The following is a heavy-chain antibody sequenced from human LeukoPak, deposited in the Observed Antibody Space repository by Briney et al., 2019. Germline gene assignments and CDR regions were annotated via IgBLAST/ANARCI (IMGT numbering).Heavy chain of an antibody. CDR3: AREGSYDFWSGYYGPYYFDY. V-gene: IGHV1-18*01. Sequence: ASVKDSCKASGYTFTSYGISWVRQAPGQGLEWMGWISAYNGNTNYAQKLQGRVTMTTDTSTSTAYMELRSLRSDNTAVYYCAREGSYDFWSGYYGPYYFDYWGQGTLVTVSS. J-gene: IGHJ4*02. D-gene: IGHD3-3*01. CDR1: GYTFTSYG. CDR2: ISAYNGNT.